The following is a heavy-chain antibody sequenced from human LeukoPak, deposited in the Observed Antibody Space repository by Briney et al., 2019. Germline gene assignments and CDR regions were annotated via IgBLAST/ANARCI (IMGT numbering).Heavy chain of an antibody. V-gene: IGHV3-21*01. J-gene: IGHJ4*02. CDR3: ARDGSPNYGYYAFFDN. CDR1: GFTFSGHS. CDR2: ITSTATHT. Sequence: GGSLRLSCATSGFTFSGHSMSWVRQAPGKGLEWVSFITSTATHTYYADSVKGRFTISRDNAKNSLILQTSSLTVADTGIYYCARDGSPNYGYYAFFDNWGQGTLVTVSS. D-gene: IGHD1-26*01.